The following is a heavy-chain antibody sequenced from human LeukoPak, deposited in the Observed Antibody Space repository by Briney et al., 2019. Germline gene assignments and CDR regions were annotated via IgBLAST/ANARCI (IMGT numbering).Heavy chain of an antibody. CDR1: GFTFSSYS. J-gene: IGHJ6*04. CDR3: ARKKYYYGSGHLLDV. CDR2: ISSSSSYI. V-gene: IGHV3-21*01. Sequence: GGSLRLSCAASGFTFSSYSMNWVRQAPGKGLEWVSSISSSSSYIYYADSVKGRFTISRDNAKNSPYLQMNSLRAEDTAVYYCARKKYYYGSGHLLDVWGKGTTVTISS. D-gene: IGHD3-10*01.